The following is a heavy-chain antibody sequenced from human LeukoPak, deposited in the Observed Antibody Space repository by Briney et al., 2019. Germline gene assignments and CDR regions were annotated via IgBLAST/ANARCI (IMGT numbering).Heavy chain of an antibody. CDR3: ARVDSYGSFDY. Sequence: SGTLSLTCAVSGGSISSSNWWGWVRQPPGKGLKWIGEIYHSGSTNYNPSLKSRVTISVDKSKKQFSLKLSSVTAADTAVYYCARVDSYGSFDYWGQGTLVTVSS. CDR2: IYHSGST. J-gene: IGHJ4*02. D-gene: IGHD5-18*01. V-gene: IGHV4-4*02. CDR1: GGSISSSNW.